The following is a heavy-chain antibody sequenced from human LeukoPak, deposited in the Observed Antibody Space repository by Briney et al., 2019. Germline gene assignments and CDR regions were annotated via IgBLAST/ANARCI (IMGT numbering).Heavy chain of an antibody. CDR2: ISSSGSTI. J-gene: IGHJ4*02. D-gene: IGHD5-12*01. V-gene: IGHV3-48*03. CDR3: ARTSGYDYPLDY. Sequence: GGSLRLSCTTSGFTFRKHVMTWVRQAPGKGLEWVSYISSSGSTIYYADSVKGRFTISRDNAKNSLYLQMNSLRAEDTAVYYCARTSGYDYPLDYWGQGTLVTVSS. CDR1: GFTFRKHV.